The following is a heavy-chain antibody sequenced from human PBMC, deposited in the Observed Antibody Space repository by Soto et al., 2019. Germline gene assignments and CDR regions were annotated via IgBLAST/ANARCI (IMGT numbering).Heavy chain of an antibody. Sequence: GSLRLSCAASGFTFSSYAMSWVRQAPGKELEWVSAISGSGGSTYYADSVKGRFTISRDNSKNTLYLQMNSLRAEDTAVYYCAKDLSRIMITFGGVFSMDVWGQGTTVTVS. J-gene: IGHJ6*02. CDR1: GFTFSSYA. D-gene: IGHD3-16*01. CDR2: ISGSGGST. V-gene: IGHV3-23*01. CDR3: AKDLSRIMITFGGVFSMDV.